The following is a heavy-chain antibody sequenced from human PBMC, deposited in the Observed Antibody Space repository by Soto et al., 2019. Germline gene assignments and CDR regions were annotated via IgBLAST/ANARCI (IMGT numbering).Heavy chain of an antibody. CDR1: GGTFSSYA. CDR3: ARGGLRLIDAFDI. J-gene: IGHJ3*02. CDR2: IIPIFGTA. Sequence: EASVKVSCKASGGTFSSYAISWVRQAPGQGLEWMGGIIPIFGTANYAQKFQGRVTITADESTSTAYMELSSLRSEDTAVYYCARGGLRLIDAFDIWGQGTMVTVSS. D-gene: IGHD3-22*01. V-gene: IGHV1-69*13.